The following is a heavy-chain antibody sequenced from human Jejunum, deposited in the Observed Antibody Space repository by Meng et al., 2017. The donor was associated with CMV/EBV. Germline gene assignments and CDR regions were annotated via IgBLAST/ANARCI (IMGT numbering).Heavy chain of an antibody. CDR1: GFTLSDYE. J-gene: IGHJ3*02. V-gene: IGHV3-30*04. Sequence: GFTLSDYEMNWVRQAPGKGLEWVAVISYDGSNKYYADSVKGRFTISRDNSKNTLYLQMNSLRAEDTAVYYCARLYYDFWSGAFDIWGQGTMVTVSS. CDR2: ISYDGSNK. D-gene: IGHD3-3*01. CDR3: ARLYYDFWSGAFDI.